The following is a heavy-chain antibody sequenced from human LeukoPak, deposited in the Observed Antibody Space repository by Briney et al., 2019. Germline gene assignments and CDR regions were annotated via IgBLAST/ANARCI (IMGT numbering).Heavy chain of an antibody. D-gene: IGHD1-26*01. CDR2: AYYSGSI. J-gene: IGHJ5*02. Sequence: SGGSLRLSCAASGFIVSSNYMSWVRQAPGKGLEWIGTAYYSGSIYYNPSLKSRVTMSVDTSKNQFSLKLSSVTPADTAMYYCARHASGSYYDWFDPWGQGTLVTVSS. CDR1: GFIVSSNY. V-gene: IGHV4-39*01. CDR3: ARHASGSYYDWFDP.